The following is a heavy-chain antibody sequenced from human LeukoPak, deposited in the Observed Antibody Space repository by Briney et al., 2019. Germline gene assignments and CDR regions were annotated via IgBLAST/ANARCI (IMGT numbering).Heavy chain of an antibody. J-gene: IGHJ4*02. CDR3: ARDRGSYGAAYFFDY. CDR2: ISSSSSYI. D-gene: IGHD4/OR15-4a*01. CDR1: GFTFSSYA. Sequence: GGSLRLSCAASGFTFSSYAMSWVRQAPGKGLEWVSSISSSSSYIYYADSVKGRFIISRDNAKNSMYLQMNSLRAEDTGVYYCARDRGSYGAAYFFDYWGQGILVTVSS. V-gene: IGHV3-21*06.